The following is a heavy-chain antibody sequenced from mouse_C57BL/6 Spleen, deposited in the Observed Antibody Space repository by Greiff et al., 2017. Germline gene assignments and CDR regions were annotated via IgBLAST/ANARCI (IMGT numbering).Heavy chain of an antibody. CDR2: GDPSDSYT. CDR3: ARGGSSQYYFDY. J-gene: IGHJ2*01. Sequence: QVQLQQPGAELVMPGASVKLSCKASGYTFASCWMHWVKQRPGQGLEWIWYGDPSDSYTNYNQKFKGKSTLTVDKSSSTAYMQLSSLTSEDSAVYYCARGGSSQYYFDYWGQGTTLTVSS. CDR1: GYTFASCW. V-gene: IGHV1-69*01. D-gene: IGHD1-1*01.